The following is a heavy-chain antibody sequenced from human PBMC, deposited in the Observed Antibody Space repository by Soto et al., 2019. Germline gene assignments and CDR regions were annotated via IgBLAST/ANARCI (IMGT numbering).Heavy chain of an antibody. CDR3: VRHRGG. CDR1: GFTFNTYD. Sequence: EVQLLESGGGLVQPGGSLRLTCAASGFTFNTYDMSWVRPAPGTGLEWVSSIATTGATTFYADSVRGRFTISRDNSKTTLFLQITTLRPDDTAIYYCVRHRGGWGHGTLVTVSS. V-gene: IGHV3-23*01. D-gene: IGHD3-10*01. J-gene: IGHJ4*01. CDR2: IATTGATT.